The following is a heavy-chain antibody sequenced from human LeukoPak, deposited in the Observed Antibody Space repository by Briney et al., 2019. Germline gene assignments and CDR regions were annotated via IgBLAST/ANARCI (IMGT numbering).Heavy chain of an antibody. CDR3: AREVYAGNWFDP. V-gene: IGHV3-64*01. D-gene: IGHD2-8*01. Sequence: GGSLRLSCAASGFTFSTCAMHWVRQAPGRGLEYVAAISGNGDSTYYANSVRGRFTISRDNSKNTLYLQMGSLRPEDMAVYYCAREVYAGNWFDPWGQGTLVTVSS. J-gene: IGHJ5*02. CDR2: ISGNGDST. CDR1: GFTFSTCA.